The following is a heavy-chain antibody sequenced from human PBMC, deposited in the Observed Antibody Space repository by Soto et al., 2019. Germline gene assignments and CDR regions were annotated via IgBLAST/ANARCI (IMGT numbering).Heavy chain of an antibody. J-gene: IGHJ6*02. V-gene: IGHV4-59*12. CDR2: IYYSGST. Sequence: PSETLSLTCTVSGGSINTYYWSWIRQPPGKGLEWIGYIYYSGSTTYNPSLKSRVTMSVDTPKNQFSLKLSSVTAADTAVYYCARDLRDQWLVYYYYGMDVWGQGTTVTVS. CDR1: GGSINTYY. CDR3: ARDLRDQWLVYYYYGMDV. D-gene: IGHD6-19*01.